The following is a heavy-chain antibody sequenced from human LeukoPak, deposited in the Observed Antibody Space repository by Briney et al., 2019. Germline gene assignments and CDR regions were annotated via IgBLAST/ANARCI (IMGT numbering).Heavy chain of an antibody. CDR2: MNPNSGNT. CDR3: ARDRFPCGGDCYTPFDY. Sequence: GASVKVSCKASGYTFTSYDINWVRQATGQGLEWMGWMNPNSGNTGYAQKFQGRVTMTRNTSISTAYMELSSLRSEDTAVYYCARDRFPCGGDCYTPFDYWGQGTLVTVSS. J-gene: IGHJ4*02. V-gene: IGHV1-8*01. CDR1: GYTFTSYD. D-gene: IGHD2-21*02.